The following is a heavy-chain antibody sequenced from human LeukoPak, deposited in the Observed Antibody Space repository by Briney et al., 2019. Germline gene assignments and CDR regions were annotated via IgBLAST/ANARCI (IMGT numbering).Heavy chain of an antibody. V-gene: IGHV3-23*01. J-gene: IGHJ4*02. CDR1: GFTFSSYA. D-gene: IGHD3-3*01. Sequence: GGSLRLSCAASGFTFSSYAMSWVRQAPGKGLEWVSAISGSGGSTYYADSVKGRFTISRDNSKNTLYLQMNSLRAEDTAVYYCAKRSYSTIFGVVIGELDYWGQGTLVTVSS. CDR3: AKRSYSTIFGVVIGELDY. CDR2: ISGSGGST.